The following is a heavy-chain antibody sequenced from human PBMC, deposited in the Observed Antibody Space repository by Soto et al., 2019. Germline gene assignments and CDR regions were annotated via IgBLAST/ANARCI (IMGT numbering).Heavy chain of an antibody. CDR1: GFTFSSYA. J-gene: IGHJ4*02. CDR2: ISGSGDRT. D-gene: IGHD2-15*01. Sequence: PGGSLRLSCAASGFTFSSYAMSWVRQAPGKGLEWVSGISGSGDRTDYADSVKGRFTISRDNSKNTLYLQINSLRAEDTALYYCAKDSCFIVWGQGTLVTVSS. CDR3: AKDSCFIV. V-gene: IGHV3-23*01.